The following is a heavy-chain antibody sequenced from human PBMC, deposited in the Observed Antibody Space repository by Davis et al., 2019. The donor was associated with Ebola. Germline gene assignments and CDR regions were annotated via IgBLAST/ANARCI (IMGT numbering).Heavy chain of an antibody. J-gene: IGHJ3*02. V-gene: IGHV1-18*01. Sequence: ASVKVSCKASGYTFTSYGISWVRQAPGQGLEWMGWISAYNGNTNYAQKLQGRVTMTTDTSTSTAYMELRSLRSDDTAVYYCARRDCSGGSCYSAAFDIWGQGTMVTVSS. CDR3: ARRDCSGGSCYSAAFDI. D-gene: IGHD2-15*01. CDR2: ISAYNGNT. CDR1: GYTFTSYG.